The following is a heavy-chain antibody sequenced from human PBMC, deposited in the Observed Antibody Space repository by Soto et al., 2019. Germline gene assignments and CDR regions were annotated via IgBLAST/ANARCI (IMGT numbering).Heavy chain of an antibody. D-gene: IGHD6-6*01. CDR3: ASCIAARRCGYYYYMDV. CDR2: INHSGST. V-gene: IGHV4-34*01. CDR1: GGSFSGYY. J-gene: IGHJ6*03. Sequence: SETLSLTCAVYGGSFSGYYWSWIRQPPGKGLEWIGEINHSGSTNYNPSLKSRVTISVDTSKNQFSLKLSSVTAADTAVYYCASCIAARRCGYYYYMDVWGKGTTVTVSS.